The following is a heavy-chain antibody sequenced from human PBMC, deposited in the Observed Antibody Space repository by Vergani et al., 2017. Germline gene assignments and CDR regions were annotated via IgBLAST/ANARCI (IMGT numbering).Heavy chain of an antibody. CDR3: ATKSCGTPGCQIGYYRE. D-gene: IGHD1-1*01. CDR1: GFTSSYYC. J-gene: IGHJ1*01. Sequence: QVHLVESGGGVVQPGRSLRLSCVVSGFTSSYYCMHWVRQAPGKGLEWVAVILYDGTQKYYADSVKGRFTISRDNSKSTLYLQMNSLRTEDTAVYYCATKSCGTPGCQIGYYREWGQGTLVTVSS. V-gene: IGHV3-30*03. CDR2: ILYDGTQK.